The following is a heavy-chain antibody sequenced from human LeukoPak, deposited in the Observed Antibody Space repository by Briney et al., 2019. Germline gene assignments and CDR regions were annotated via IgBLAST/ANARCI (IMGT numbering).Heavy chain of an antibody. CDR2: ISTYNYNT. Sequence: ASVKVSCKASGYTFNSHGITWVRQAPGQGLEWMGWISTYNYNTNYAPKLQGRVTMTTDTSTSTAYMELRSLRSDDTAVYYCARSARHCNNGVCFTDYYIDLWGKGTTVIVSS. CDR3: ARSARHCNNGVCFTDYYIDL. D-gene: IGHD2-8*01. J-gene: IGHJ6*03. V-gene: IGHV1-18*01. CDR1: GYTFNSHG.